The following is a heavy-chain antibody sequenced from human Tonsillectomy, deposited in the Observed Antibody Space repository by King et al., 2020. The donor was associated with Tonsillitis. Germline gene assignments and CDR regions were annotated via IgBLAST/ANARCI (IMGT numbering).Heavy chain of an antibody. V-gene: IGHV1-2*02. J-gene: IGHJ4*02. Sequence: VQLVESGAEVQKPGASVKVSCKASGYTFTGYYIHWVRQAPGPGLEWMGGINPNSGDTTYAQNFQGRGTMTRETSINTAYIELSRLPSDDTAVYYCASWHYPSSWAYWGQGTLVTVSS. CDR1: GYTFTGYY. D-gene: IGHD6-13*01. CDR3: ASWHYPSSWAY. CDR2: INPNSGDT.